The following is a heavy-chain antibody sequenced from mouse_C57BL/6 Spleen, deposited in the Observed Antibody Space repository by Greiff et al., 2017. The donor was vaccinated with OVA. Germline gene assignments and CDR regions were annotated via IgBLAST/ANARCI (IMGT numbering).Heavy chain of an antibody. CDR2: ISSGGSYT. CDR3: ARPDYDGAMDY. V-gene: IGHV5-6*02. D-gene: IGHD2-4*01. CDR1: GFTFSSYG. Sequence: DVMLVESGGDLVKPGGSLKLSCAASGFTFSSYGMSWVRQTPDKRLEWVATISSGGSYTYYPDSVKGRFTISRDNAKNTLYLQMGSLKSEDTAMYYCARPDYDGAMDYWGQGTSVTVSS. J-gene: IGHJ4*01.